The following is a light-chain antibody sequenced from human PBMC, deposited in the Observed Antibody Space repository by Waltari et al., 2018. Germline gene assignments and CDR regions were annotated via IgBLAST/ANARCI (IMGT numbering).Light chain of an antibody. CDR3: SSWTTSDTRKVI. J-gene: IGLJ2*01. Sequence: QSALTQPASVSGSPGQSLTISCTGTSGDVGGYDYVLWYQQHPGKAPKLVIYDVTNRPSGISDRFSGSKSGTTASLSISGLQAEDEADYFCSSWTTSDTRKVIFGGGTKLTVL. CDR2: DVT. V-gene: IGLV2-14*03. CDR1: SGDVGGYDY.